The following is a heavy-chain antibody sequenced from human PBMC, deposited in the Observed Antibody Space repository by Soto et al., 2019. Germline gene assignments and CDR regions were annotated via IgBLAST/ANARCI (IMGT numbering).Heavy chain of an antibody. J-gene: IGHJ4*02. Sequence: SETLPLTCTVSAGSLSSNSYYWACIRQPPGNGLEWIGDIHYSGSPYYDSSLKSRVTISVYTSKNQFSLKLSSVTAADTAVYYCASQHYYDSSGYYVVYWGQGTLGTVS. CDR3: ASQHYYDSSGYYVVY. CDR2: IHYSGSP. V-gene: IGHV4-39*01. CDR1: AGSLSSNSYY. D-gene: IGHD3-22*01.